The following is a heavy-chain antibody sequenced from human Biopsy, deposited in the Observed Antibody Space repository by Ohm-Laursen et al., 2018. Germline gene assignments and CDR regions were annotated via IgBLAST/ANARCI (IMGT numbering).Heavy chain of an antibody. Sequence: SETLSLTCTVSCGSVSSNVAYWAWIRQPPGKGLESIGSIFYSGITYYNPSLQSRVTMSVDTSKNQFSLNLTSVTAADTAVYYCARHPTGFWFDPWGQGTLVIVSS. CDR2: IFYSGIT. CDR3: ARHPTGFWFDP. CDR1: CGSVSSNVAY. J-gene: IGHJ5*02. V-gene: IGHV4-39*01.